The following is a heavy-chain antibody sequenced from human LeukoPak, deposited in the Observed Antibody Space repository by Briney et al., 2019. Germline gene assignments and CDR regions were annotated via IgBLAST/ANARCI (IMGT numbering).Heavy chain of an antibody. Sequence: PPETLSLTRTVSGGSVSSGSYYWSWVRQPPGKGLEWIGYIYYSGSTNYNPSLESRATVTVDTSKNQFSLKARSVTAADTAVYYCARVTVVVSVATPYWYFDLWGRGTLVTVSS. CDR2: IYYSGST. J-gene: IGHJ2*01. CDR3: ARVTVVVSVATPYWYFDL. CDR1: GGSVSSGSYY. V-gene: IGHV4-61*01. D-gene: IGHD2-15*01.